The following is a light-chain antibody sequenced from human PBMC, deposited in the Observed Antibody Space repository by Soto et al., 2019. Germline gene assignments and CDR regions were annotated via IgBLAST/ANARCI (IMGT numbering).Light chain of an antibody. J-gene: IGKJ4*01. CDR3: QPYNNWPLT. CDR2: DAS. V-gene: IGKV3-11*01. Sequence: EIVLTQSPATLSLSPGERATLSCRASRSVSSYLAWYQQKPGQAPRLLIYDASNRATGVPTRFSGSRSGAEFTLTINSLQSEDFAVYYCQPYNNWPLTFGGGTKVDIK. CDR1: RSVSSY.